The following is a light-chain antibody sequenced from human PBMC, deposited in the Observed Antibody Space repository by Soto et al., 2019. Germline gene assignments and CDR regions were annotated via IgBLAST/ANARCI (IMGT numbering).Light chain of an antibody. J-gene: IGKJ1*01. CDR3: QQYGSSPRA. CDR2: AAS. Sequence: LVLTQSPGTLSVSPGERATLSCWASQTINNNYLAWYHQKPGQAPRLIIYAASSRATGIPDRFSGSGSGTDFPLTISRLEPEDSGLYYCQQYGSSPRAFGQGTKVEIK. CDR1: QTINNNY. V-gene: IGKV3-20*01.